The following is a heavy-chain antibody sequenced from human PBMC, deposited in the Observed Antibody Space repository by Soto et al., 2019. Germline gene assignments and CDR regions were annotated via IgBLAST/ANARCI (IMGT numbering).Heavy chain of an antibody. D-gene: IGHD3-3*01. V-gene: IGHV4-59*01. Sequence: SETLSLTCTVSGGSISSYYWSWIRQPPGKGLEWIGYIYYSGSTSYNPSLKSRVTISVDTSKNQFSLKLSSVTAADTAVYYCARGAIFGPFPAYWGQGTLVTVSS. CDR3: ARGAIFGPFPAY. CDR1: GGSISSYY. CDR2: IYYSGST. J-gene: IGHJ4*02.